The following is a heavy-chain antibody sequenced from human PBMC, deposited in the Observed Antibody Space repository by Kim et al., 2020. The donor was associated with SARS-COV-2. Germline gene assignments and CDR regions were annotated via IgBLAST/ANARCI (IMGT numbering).Heavy chain of an antibody. J-gene: IGHJ6*02. Sequence: ADSGKSRLPISRDNSKNTLYLQMTSLRAEDTAVYYCARGGSYYYYGMDVWGQGTTVTVSS. D-gene: IGHD3-16*01. V-gene: IGHV3-53*01. CDR3: ARGGSYYYYGMDV.